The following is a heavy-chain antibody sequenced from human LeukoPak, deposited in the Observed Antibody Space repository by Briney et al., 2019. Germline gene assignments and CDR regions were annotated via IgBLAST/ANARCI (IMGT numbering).Heavy chain of an antibody. Sequence: ASVTVSCKASGYTFTAYYIHWVRQAPGQGLEWMGGINPNSGGTNYAQKFQGRVTMTRDASISTAYMELSRLRSDDTAVYFCARRCDTSSYYTYYFDYGGQGTLVTVSS. CDR3: ARRCDTSSYYTYYFDY. D-gene: IGHD3-22*01. J-gene: IGHJ4*02. V-gene: IGHV1-2*02. CDR2: INPNSGGT. CDR1: GYTFTAYY.